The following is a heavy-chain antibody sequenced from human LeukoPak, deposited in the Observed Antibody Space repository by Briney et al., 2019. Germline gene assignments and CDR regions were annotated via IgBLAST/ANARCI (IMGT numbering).Heavy chain of an antibody. Sequence: ASVKVSCKASGYTFTGYYMHWVRQAPGQGLEWMGWINPNSGGTNYAQKFQGRVTVTRDTSISTAYMELSRLRSDDTAVYYCARDRGYCSSTSCGKGTGWFDPWGQGTLVTVSS. D-gene: IGHD2-2*01. CDR3: ARDRGYCSSTSCGKGTGWFDP. J-gene: IGHJ5*02. V-gene: IGHV1-2*02. CDR2: INPNSGGT. CDR1: GYTFTGYY.